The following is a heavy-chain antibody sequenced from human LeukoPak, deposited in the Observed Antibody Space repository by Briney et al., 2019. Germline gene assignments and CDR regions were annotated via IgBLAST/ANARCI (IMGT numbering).Heavy chain of an antibody. V-gene: IGHV4-39*07. CDR1: GGSISSSSYY. Sequence: SETLSLTCTVSGGSISSSSYYWGWIRQPPGKGLEWIGSIYYSGSTYYNPSLKSRDTISVDTSKNQFSLKLSSVTAADTAVYYCAGNPGVVATDFDYWGQGTLVTVSS. CDR2: IYYSGST. J-gene: IGHJ4*02. D-gene: IGHD5-12*01. CDR3: AGNPGVVATDFDY.